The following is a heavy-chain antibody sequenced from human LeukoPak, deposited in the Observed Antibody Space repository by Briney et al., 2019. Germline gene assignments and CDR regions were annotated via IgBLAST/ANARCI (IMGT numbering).Heavy chain of an antibody. J-gene: IGHJ4*02. CDR2: ISSSGSTR. CDR1: GFTFSHYE. Sequence: GGSLRLSCITSGFTFSHYEMNWVRQAPGKGLEWVSYISSSGSTRYYADSVKGRFTISRDNAKNSLHLQMNSLRAEDTAVYYCARDPFRDYDSSGYFDFWGQGTPVTVSS. D-gene: IGHD3-22*01. CDR3: ARDPFRDYDSSGYFDF. V-gene: IGHV3-48*03.